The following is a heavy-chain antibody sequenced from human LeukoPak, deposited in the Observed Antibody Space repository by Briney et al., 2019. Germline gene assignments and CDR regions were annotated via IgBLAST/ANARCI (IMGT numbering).Heavy chain of an antibody. CDR2: IYHSGST. Sequence: SETLSLTCTVSGYSLSSGYYWGWIRQPPGKGLEWIGSIYHSGSTYYNPSLKSRVTISVDTSKNQFSLKLSSVTAADTAVYYCARDYGDLRDYWGQGTLVTVSS. CDR3: ARDYGDLRDY. CDR1: GYSLSSGYY. J-gene: IGHJ4*02. D-gene: IGHD4-17*01. V-gene: IGHV4-38-2*02.